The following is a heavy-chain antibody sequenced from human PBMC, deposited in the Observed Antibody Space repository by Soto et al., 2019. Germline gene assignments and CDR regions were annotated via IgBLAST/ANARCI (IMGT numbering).Heavy chain of an antibody. J-gene: IGHJ3*02. D-gene: IGHD6-19*01. CDR3: AETPGGWVSAFEI. Sequence: EVQLLESGGGLVQPGGSLRLSCAASGFIFSSYAMSWVRQAPGKGLEWVSAISGSGTTAYYADSVKGRFTFSRDDSKKTMVLEMDRLGGEETGVNYCAETPGGWVSAFEIWGQGTMVTVSS. CDR1: GFIFSSYA. V-gene: IGHV3-23*01. CDR2: ISGSGTTA.